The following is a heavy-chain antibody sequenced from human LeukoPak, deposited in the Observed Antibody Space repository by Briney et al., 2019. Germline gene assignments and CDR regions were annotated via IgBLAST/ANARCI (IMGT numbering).Heavy chain of an antibody. Sequence: GASVKVSCKASGYTFTSYGISWVRQAPGQGLEWMGWMNPNSGNTGYAQKFQGRVTMTRNTSISTAYMELSSLRSEDTAVYYCARVSNLMTYDYWGQGTLVTVSS. D-gene: IGHD2-8*01. CDR3: ARVSNLMTYDY. CDR1: GYTFTSYG. J-gene: IGHJ4*02. CDR2: MNPNSGNT. V-gene: IGHV1-8*02.